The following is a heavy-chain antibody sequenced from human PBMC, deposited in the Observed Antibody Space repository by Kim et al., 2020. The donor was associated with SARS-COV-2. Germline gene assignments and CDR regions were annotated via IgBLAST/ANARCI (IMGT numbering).Heavy chain of an antibody. J-gene: IGHJ4*02. CDR1: GGSISSSSYY. D-gene: IGHD3-16*02. Sequence: SETLSLTCTVSGGSISSSSYYWGWIRQPPGKGLEWIGSIYYSGSTYYNPSLKSRVTISVDTSKNQFSLKLSSVTAADTAVYYCARHKMITFGGVIVRGPWNYGGQGTLVTVSS. CDR3: ARHKMITFGGVIVRGPWNY. V-gene: IGHV4-39*01. CDR2: IYYSGST.